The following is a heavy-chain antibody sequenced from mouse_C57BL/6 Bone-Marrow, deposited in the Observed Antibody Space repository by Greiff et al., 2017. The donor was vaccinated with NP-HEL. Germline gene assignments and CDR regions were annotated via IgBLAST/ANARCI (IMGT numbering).Heavy chain of an antibody. D-gene: IGHD4-1*01. CDR2: INPSTGGT. CDR3: ASPNFYYAMDY. J-gene: IGHJ4*01. Sequence: VQLQQSGPELVKPGASVQISCQASGYSFTGYYMNWVKQSPEKSLEWIGEINPSTGGTTYNQKFKAKATLTVDKSSSTAYMQLKSLTSEDSAVYYCASPNFYYAMDYWGQGTSVTVSS. V-gene: IGHV1-42*01. CDR1: GYSFTGYY.